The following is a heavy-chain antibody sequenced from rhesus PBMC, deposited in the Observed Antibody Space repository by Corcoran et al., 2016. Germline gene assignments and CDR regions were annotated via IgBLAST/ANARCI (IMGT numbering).Heavy chain of an antibody. V-gene: IGHV4-173*01. CDR3: ARGCSYRGCPLVHIDY. CDR1: GDSISNNH. D-gene: IGHD2-33*01. Sequence: QLQLQESGPGLVKPSETLSLTCAVSGDSISNNHWVWIRQPPGTGLDWIGRIFGGAGNTDYNPSLRSRVTISTDTSQNQFSLKVNSVIAADTAVYYCARGCSYRGCPLVHIDYWGQGVLVTVSS. J-gene: IGHJ4*01. CDR2: IFGGAGNT.